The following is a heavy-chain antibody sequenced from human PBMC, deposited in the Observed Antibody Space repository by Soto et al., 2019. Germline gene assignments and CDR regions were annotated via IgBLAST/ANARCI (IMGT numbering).Heavy chain of an antibody. CDR3: ARDWRDGYTHGPDY. D-gene: IGHD5-12*01. CDR1: GFTFSRYW. CDR2: IKPDGSEQ. V-gene: IGHV3-7*04. J-gene: IGHJ4*02. Sequence: EVHLVESGGDLVQPGGSLRLSCAASGFTFSRYWMSWVRQAPGKGLEWVANIKPDGSEQYYVDYVKGRFTISRDNAKNSLYLQVNSLRAEDTAVYYCARDWRDGYTHGPDYWGQGTLVTVSS.